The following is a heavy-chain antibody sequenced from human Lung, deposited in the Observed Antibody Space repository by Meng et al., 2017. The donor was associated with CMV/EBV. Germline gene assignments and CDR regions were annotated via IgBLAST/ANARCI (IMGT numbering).Heavy chain of an antibody. D-gene: IGHD3-16*01. V-gene: IGHV1-69*05. CDR1: GGTFSSYA. Sequence: SVKVSCKASGGTFSSYAISWVRQAPGQGLEWMGGIIPIFGTANYAQKFQGRVTITTDESTSTAYMELSSLRSEDTAVYYCARYASSGGAHNMDVWGQGTTVTVSS. CDR3: ARYASSGGAHNMDV. J-gene: IGHJ6*02. CDR2: IIPIFGTA.